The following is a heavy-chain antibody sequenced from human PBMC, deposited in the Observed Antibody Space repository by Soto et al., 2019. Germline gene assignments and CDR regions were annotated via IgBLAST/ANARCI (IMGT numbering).Heavy chain of an antibody. D-gene: IGHD3-3*01. CDR3: AHRVLRTVFGLVTTTAIYFDF. V-gene: IGHV2-5*02. CDR2: IHWDDDK. J-gene: IGHJ4*02. CDR1: GFSLTTSGVG. Sequence: QITLNESGPTVVRPTETLTLTCRFSGFSLTTSGVGVGWIRQSPGKAPEWLALIHWDDDKRYSASLKSRLTITKDTSQNQVVMTVSDLDPTDTATYYCAHRVLRTVFGLVTTTAIYFDFWGQGTPVDVSS.